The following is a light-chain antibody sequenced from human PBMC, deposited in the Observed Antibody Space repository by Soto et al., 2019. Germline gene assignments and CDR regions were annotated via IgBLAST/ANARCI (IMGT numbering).Light chain of an antibody. V-gene: IGKV3-11*01. CDR1: QSVGSS. CDR3: QQRNSWPLT. CDR2: ET. Sequence: EIVLTQSPATLSLSPGERATLSCRASQSVGSSLAWYQQKPGQAPRLLLYETKRATGIPARFTGSGSGTDFTLTISSLEPEDFAIYYCQQRNSWPLTFGGGTKVEIK. J-gene: IGKJ4*01.